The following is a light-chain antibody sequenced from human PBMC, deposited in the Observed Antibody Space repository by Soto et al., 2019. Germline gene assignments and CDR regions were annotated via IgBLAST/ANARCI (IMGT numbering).Light chain of an antibody. J-gene: IGKJ3*01. CDR1: QSISSN. CDR2: GAS. Sequence: EIVMTQSPATLSASAGERATLSCRASQSISSNLAWYQQKPGKAPRLLIYGASTRATGIPARFSGSGSGTEFTLTISSLHSEDFAVYYCQQYNNWPRAFGPGTKVDIK. CDR3: QQYNNWPRA. V-gene: IGKV3-15*01.